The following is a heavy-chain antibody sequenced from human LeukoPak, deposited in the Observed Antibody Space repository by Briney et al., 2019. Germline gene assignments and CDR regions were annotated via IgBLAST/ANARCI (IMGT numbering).Heavy chain of an antibody. CDR3: ARDTEWQQLVYYFDY. J-gene: IGHJ4*02. D-gene: IGHD6-13*01. CDR2: IIPIFGTA. Sequence: SVKVSCKASGGTFSSYAISWVRQAPGKGLEWMGGIIPIFGTANYAQKFQGRVTITADESTSTAYMELSSLRSEDTAVYYCARDTEWQQLVYYFDYWGQGTLVTVSS. V-gene: IGHV1-69*13. CDR1: GGTFSSYA.